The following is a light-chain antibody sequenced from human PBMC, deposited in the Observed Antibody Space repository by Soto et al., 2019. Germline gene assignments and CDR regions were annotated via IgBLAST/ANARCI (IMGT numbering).Light chain of an antibody. CDR1: SSNIWAGYD. J-gene: IGLJ2*01. CDR3: QSYDSSLSGVL. CDR2: GNS. Sequence: QSVLTQPPSVSGAPGQRVTISCTGSSSNIWAGYDVHWYRQLPGTAPKLLIYGNSNRPSGVPDRFSGSKSGTSASLAITGLQAKDEADYYCQSYDSSLSGVLFGGGTKLTVL. V-gene: IGLV1-40*01.